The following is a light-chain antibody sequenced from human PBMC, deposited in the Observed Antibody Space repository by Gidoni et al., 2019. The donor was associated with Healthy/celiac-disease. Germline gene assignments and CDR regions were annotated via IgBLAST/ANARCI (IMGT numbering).Light chain of an antibody. CDR3: QQYYSTPRGT. Sequence: IVMTQSRYSLAVSLGERATINCKSSQSVLYSSNNKNYLAWYQQKPGQPPKLLIYWASTRESGVPDRFSGSGSGTDFTLTISSLQAEDVAVYYCQQYYSTPRGTFGQGTKLEIK. J-gene: IGKJ2*02. CDR2: WAS. V-gene: IGKV4-1*01. CDR1: QSVLYSSNNKNY.